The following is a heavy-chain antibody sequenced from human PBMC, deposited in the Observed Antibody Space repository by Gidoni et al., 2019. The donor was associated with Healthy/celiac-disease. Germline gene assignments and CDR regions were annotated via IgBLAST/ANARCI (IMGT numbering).Heavy chain of an antibody. CDR1: GGSFSGYY. CDR2: INHSGST. V-gene: IGHV4-34*01. J-gene: IGHJ4*02. D-gene: IGHD4-17*01. Sequence: QVQLQQWGAGLLKPSETLSLTCAVYGGSFSGYYWSLIRQPPGKGLEWIGEINHSGSTNYNPSLQSRVTISVDTSKNQFSLKLGSGTAADTAVYYFARGPLPTVTTYYDYWGQGTLVTVSS. CDR3: ARGPLPTVTTYYDY.